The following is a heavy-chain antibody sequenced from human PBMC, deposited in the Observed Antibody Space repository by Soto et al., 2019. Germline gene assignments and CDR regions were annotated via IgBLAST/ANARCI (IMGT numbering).Heavy chain of an antibody. D-gene: IGHD4-17*01. CDR3: AKEAVYGAGLWLMDQ. CDR1: GFTFSKFA. Sequence: EVQLLESGGGLVQPGGSLRLSCTASGFTFSKFAMTWVRQAPGKGLECVSGIFGSGGGIEYADSVKGSFTISRDNSKNTLYLQITNLRADDTAVSYCAKEAVYGAGLWLMDQWGQGNPVTDSS. J-gene: IGHJ4*02. CDR2: IFGSGGGI. V-gene: IGHV3-23*01.